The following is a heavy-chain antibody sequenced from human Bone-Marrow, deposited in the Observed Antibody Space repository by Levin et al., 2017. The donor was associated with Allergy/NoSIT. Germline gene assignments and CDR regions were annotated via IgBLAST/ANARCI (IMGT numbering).Heavy chain of an antibody. J-gene: IGHJ5*02. V-gene: IGHV1-2*06. CDR3: ARGNDYVWGSFEGNDWFDP. Sequence: PGASVKVSCKASGYTFNNYYMHWVRQAPGQGLEWMGRINPNSGGTNYAQKFQGRVTMTRDSSISTAYMELSRLRSDDTAIFYCARGNDYVWGSFEGNDWFDPWGQGTLVTVSS. CDR1: GYTFNNYY. CDR2: INPNSGGT. D-gene: IGHD3-16*01.